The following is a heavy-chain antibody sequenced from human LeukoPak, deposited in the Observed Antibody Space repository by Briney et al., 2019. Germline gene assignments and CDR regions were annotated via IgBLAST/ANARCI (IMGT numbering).Heavy chain of an antibody. D-gene: IGHD3-22*01. CDR1: GYTFTSYG. CDR2: INTYSGNT. CDR3: ARDRGPYYYDSSADY. J-gene: IGHJ4*02. Sequence: GASVKVSCKASGYTFTSYGITWVRQAPGQGLEWMGWINTYSGNTNYAQKLQDRVTMTTDTSTSTAYMELRSLRSDDAAVYYCARDRGPYYYDSSADYWGQGTLVTVSS. V-gene: IGHV1-18*01.